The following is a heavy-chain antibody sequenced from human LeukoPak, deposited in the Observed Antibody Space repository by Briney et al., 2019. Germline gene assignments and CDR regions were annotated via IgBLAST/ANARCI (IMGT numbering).Heavy chain of an antibody. D-gene: IGHD3-10*01. CDR1: GGSISSYY. V-gene: IGHV4-59*01. J-gene: IGHJ5*02. Sequence: LETLSLTCTVSGGSISSYYWSWIRQPPGKGLEWIGYIYYSGSTNYKPSLKSRVTISVDTPKNQFSLKLSSVTAADTAVYYCARGGYYGSGNDFRFDPWGQGTLVTVSS. CDR2: IYYSGST. CDR3: ARGGYYGSGNDFRFDP.